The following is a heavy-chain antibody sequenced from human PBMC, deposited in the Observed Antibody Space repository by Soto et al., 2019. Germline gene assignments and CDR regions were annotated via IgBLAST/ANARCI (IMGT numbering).Heavy chain of an antibody. CDR1: GYMFTTYG. CDR3: ARERCSSTSCYKGPFYYYGLDV. V-gene: IGHV1-18*01. CDR2: ISAYNGNT. J-gene: IGHJ6*02. D-gene: IGHD2-2*02. Sequence: ASVKVSCKASGYMFTTYGISWVRQAPGQGLEGMGWISAYNGNTKYAQKLQGRVTMTTDTSTSTAYMELRSLRSDDTAVYYCARERCSSTSCYKGPFYYYGLDVWGQGTTVTVSS.